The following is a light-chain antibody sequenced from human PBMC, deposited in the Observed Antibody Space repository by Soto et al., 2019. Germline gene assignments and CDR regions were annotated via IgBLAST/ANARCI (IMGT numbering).Light chain of an antibody. J-gene: IGLJ2*01. CDR2: QDS. CDR1: KLGDKY. V-gene: IGLV3-1*01. CDR3: QAWESSTVV. Sequence: SYELTQPPSVSVSPGQTASITCSGDKLGDKYGCWYQQKPGQSPVLVIYQDSKRTSGIPERFSGSNSGNTATLTISGTQAMDEADYYCQAWESSTVVFGGGTKLTVL.